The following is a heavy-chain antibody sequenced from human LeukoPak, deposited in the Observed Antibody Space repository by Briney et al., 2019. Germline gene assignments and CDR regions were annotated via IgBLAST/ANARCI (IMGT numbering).Heavy chain of an antibody. CDR2: TCYRSKWYK. Sequence: SQTLSLTCAISGDSVSSNIAAWNWIRQSPSRGLEWLGRTCYRSKWYKDYAVSVKSRITVNPDTSKNQFSLRLNSVTPEDTAVYYCAREVAVAATLDHWGQGILVTVSS. V-gene: IGHV6-1*01. J-gene: IGHJ5*02. CDR1: GDSVSSNIAA. D-gene: IGHD2-15*01. CDR3: AREVAVAATLDH.